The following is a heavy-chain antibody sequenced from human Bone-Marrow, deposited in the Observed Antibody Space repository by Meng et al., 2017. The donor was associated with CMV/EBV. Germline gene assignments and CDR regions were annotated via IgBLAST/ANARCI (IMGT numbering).Heavy chain of an antibody. Sequence: SETLSLTCAVYGGSFSGYYWCWIRQPPGKGLEWIGGINHSGSTNYNPSLKSRVTISVDTSKNQFSLKLSSVTAADTAVYYCAKPYYYDSSGYFDYWGQGTLVTVSS. J-gene: IGHJ4*02. CDR2: INHSGST. CDR1: GGSFSGYY. D-gene: IGHD3-22*01. CDR3: AKPYYYDSSGYFDY. V-gene: IGHV4-34*01.